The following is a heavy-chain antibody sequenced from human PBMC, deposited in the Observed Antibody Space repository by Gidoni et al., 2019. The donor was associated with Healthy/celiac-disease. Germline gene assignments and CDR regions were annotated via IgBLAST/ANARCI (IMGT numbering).Heavy chain of an antibody. Sequence: QVQLQESGLGLVKPSETLSLTCTVSGGSISSYYWSWFRQPPGKGLEWIGYIDYSGSTNYNPSLKSRVTISVDTSKNQFSLKLSSVTAADTAVYYCARGSGYSSGYSDYWGQGTLVTVSS. D-gene: IGHD6-19*01. CDR2: IDYSGST. CDR3: ARGSGYSSGYSDY. CDR1: GGSISSYY. J-gene: IGHJ4*02. V-gene: IGHV4-59*01.